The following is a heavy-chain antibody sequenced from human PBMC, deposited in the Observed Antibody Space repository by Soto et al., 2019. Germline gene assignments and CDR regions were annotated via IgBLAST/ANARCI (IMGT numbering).Heavy chain of an antibody. D-gene: IGHD1-26*01. V-gene: IGHV4-59*01. Sequence: VQLVESGGGLVKPGGSLRLSCAASGFTFSSYSMNWVRQAPGKGLEWIGYIFDSESTNYNPSLKSRVTISVDTSKNQFSLNLSSVTAADTAVYYCARGRGGTSGSCDYWGQGTLVTVSS. J-gene: IGHJ4*02. CDR3: ARGRGGTSGSCDY. CDR1: GFTFSSYS. CDR2: IFDSEST.